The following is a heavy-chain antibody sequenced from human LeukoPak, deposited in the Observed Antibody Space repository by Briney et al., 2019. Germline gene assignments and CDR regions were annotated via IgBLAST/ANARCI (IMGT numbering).Heavy chain of an antibody. Sequence: SVEVSCKASGGTFDYYAVNWVREAPGLGLERMGRIIPMLGKTNSAQKFQDRVTFTADKSTGTAYMELTHLRPDDTAVYFCARGLFGGFAAAPFDHWGQGTLVTVSP. CDR3: ARGLFGGFAAAPFDH. V-gene: IGHV1-69*04. J-gene: IGHJ4*02. CDR2: IIPMLGKT. CDR1: GGTFDYYA. D-gene: IGHD2-2*01.